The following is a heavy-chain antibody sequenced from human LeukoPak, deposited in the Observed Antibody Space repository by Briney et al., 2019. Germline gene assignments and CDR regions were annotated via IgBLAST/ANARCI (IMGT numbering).Heavy chain of an antibody. CDR2: INPNSGDT. J-gene: IGHJ4*02. D-gene: IGHD1-26*01. CDR1: GYTFTGYY. V-gene: IGHV1-2*04. CDR3: ARGMDLLGLYYFDY. Sequence: ASVKVSCKASGYTFTGYYIHWVRQAPGQGLEWMGWINPNSGDTNYAQKFHDWVTMTRDTSTRTAYMELRLRSDDTAVYYCARGMDLLGLYYFDYWGQGTLVSVSS.